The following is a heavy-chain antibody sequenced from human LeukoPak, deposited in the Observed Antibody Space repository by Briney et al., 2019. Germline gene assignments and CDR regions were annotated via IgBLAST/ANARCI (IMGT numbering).Heavy chain of an antibody. CDR1: GFTLSTYT. D-gene: IGHD3-10*01. CDR3: VRDFLGESGAGGP. J-gene: IGHJ5*02. CDR2: ISPTAIST. V-gene: IGHV3-21*06. Sequence: GGSLRLSCAASGFTLSTYTMNWVRQAPGRGLEWVSTISPTAISTWYADSLKGRFTISRDNARNLLFLEGNGLRAEETGVFYCVRDFLGESGAGGPWGQETLVTVSS.